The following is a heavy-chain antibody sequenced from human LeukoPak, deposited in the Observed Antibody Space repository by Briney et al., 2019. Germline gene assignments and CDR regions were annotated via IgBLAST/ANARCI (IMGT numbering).Heavy chain of an antibody. CDR2: ISSSSSTI. CDR1: GFTFSSYH. Sequence: GGSLRLSCAASGFTFSSYHMNWVRQAPGKGLEWVSYISSSSSTIYYADSVRGRFTISRDNAKNSLYLQMNRLGAEDTAIYYCARYYFDSSGYKLLDYWGQGTLVTVSS. J-gene: IGHJ4*02. V-gene: IGHV3-48*04. CDR3: ARYYFDSSGYKLLDY. D-gene: IGHD3-22*01.